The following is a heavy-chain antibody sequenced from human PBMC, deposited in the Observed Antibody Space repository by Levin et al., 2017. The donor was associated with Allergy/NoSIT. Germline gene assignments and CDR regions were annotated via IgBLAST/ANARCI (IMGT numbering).Heavy chain of an antibody. Sequence: SETLSLTCAVSNYSITSGYYWAWIRQPPGKGLEWIGSIYYGGKTYYNPSLKSRLTFSIDTSKNHFSLKLSSVTAADTAVYYCARVGIVVAGTGFDYWGQGTLVTVSS. V-gene: IGHV4-38-2*01. CDR1: NYSITSGYY. CDR2: IYYGGKT. D-gene: IGHD6-19*01. CDR3: ARVGIVVAGTGFDY. J-gene: IGHJ4*02.